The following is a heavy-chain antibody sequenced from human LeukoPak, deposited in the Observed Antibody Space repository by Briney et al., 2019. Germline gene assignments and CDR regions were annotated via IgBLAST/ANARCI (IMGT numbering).Heavy chain of an antibody. J-gene: IGHJ6*02. Sequence: EASVKVSCKASGGTFSSYTISWVRRAPGQGLEWMGRIIPILGIANYAQKFQGRVTITADKSTSTAYMELSSLRSEDTAVYYCARDRDCSGGSCYEYSYYYYGMDVWGQGTTVTVSS. CDR2: IIPILGIA. CDR1: GGTFSSYT. CDR3: ARDRDCSGGSCYEYSYYYYGMDV. V-gene: IGHV1-69*04. D-gene: IGHD2-15*01.